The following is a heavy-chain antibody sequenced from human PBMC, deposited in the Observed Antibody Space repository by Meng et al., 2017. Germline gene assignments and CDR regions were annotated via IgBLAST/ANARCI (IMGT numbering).Heavy chain of an antibody. V-gene: IGHV3-21*01. CDR1: GFTFSSYS. D-gene: IGHD3-16*01. Sequence: LTGAASGFTFSSYSMNWVRQAPGKGLEWVSSISSSSSYIYYADSVKGRFTISRDNAKNSLYLQMNSLRAEDTAVYYCARDRKDDYVWGRRDAFDIWGQGTMVTVSS. CDR3: ARDRKDDYVWGRRDAFDI. J-gene: IGHJ3*02. CDR2: ISSSSSYI.